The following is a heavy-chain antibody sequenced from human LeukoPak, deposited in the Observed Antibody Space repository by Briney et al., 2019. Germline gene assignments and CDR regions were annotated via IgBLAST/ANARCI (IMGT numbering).Heavy chain of an antibody. CDR3: AKAYSYGSGYFYSHFDH. J-gene: IGHJ4*02. V-gene: IGHV3-23*01. D-gene: IGHD3-10*01. CDR1: GFTFSDYA. CDR2: TSATGDRT. Sequence: GGSLRLSCVASGFTFSDYAMTWLRQAPGKGPEWVSTTSATGDRTHYADSVKGRFSMSRDNSKSSLYLDLSSLRAEDTAIYYCAKAYSYGSGYFYSHFDHWGQGTLVTVSS.